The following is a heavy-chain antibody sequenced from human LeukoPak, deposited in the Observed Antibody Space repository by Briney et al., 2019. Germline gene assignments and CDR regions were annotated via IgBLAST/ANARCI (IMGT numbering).Heavy chain of an antibody. D-gene: IGHD3-10*01. CDR3: ARRLLLWFGEFDY. CDR2: INHSGST. CDR1: GGSFSGYY. Sequence: PSETLSLTCAVFGGSFSGYYWNWIRQPPGKGLERIGEINHSGSTNYNPSLKSRVTISVDTSKNQFSLKLSSVTAADTAVYYCARRLLLWFGEFDYWGQGTLVTVSS. J-gene: IGHJ4*02. V-gene: IGHV4-34*01.